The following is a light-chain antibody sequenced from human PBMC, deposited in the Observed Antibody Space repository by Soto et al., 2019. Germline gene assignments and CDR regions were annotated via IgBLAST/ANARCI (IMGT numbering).Light chain of an antibody. Sequence: EIVLTQSPGTLSLSPGERATLSCRASQSVSSTYLIWYQQKPGQAPRLLIYGASSRATGVPARFSGSGSGTDFTLTISRLEPEDFAVYYCQQYGSSPITFGQGTRLEI. V-gene: IGKV3-20*01. CDR1: QSVSSTY. CDR2: GAS. J-gene: IGKJ5*01. CDR3: QQYGSSPIT.